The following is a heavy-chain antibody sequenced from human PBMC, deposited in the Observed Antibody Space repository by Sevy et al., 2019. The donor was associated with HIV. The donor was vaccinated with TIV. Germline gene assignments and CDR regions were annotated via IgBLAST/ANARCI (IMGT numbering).Heavy chain of an antibody. CDR3: ARDGSFVVVPAAITNFWFDP. V-gene: IGHV1-69*13. CDR2: IIPIFGTA. J-gene: IGHJ5*02. CDR1: GVTFSSYA. D-gene: IGHD2-2*01. Sequence: ASVKVSCKASGVTFSSYAISWVRQAPGQGLEWMGGIIPIFGTANYALKFQGRVTITADESTSTAYMELSSLRSEDTAVYYCARDGSFVVVPAAITNFWFDPWGHGTLVTVSS.